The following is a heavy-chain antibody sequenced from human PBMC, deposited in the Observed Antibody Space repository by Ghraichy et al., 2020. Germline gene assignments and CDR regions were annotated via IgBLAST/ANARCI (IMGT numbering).Heavy chain of an antibody. Sequence: GGSLRLSCAASGFIFSGYGMHWVRQAPGKGLEWVTLISYDGRNKYYSDFVKGRFTVSRDNSKNTLYLQMNSLRAEDTAVYYCAINPGIAVAGNDASDIWGQGTMVTVSS. J-gene: IGHJ3*02. V-gene: IGHV3-30*03. CDR2: ISYDGRNK. CDR3: AINPGIAVAGNDASDI. CDR1: GFIFSGYG. D-gene: IGHD6-19*01.